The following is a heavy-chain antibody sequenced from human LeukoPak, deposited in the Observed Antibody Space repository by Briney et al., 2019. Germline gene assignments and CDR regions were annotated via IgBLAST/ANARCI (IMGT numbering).Heavy chain of an antibody. CDR3: AKDRRGSGSYSRNDY. V-gene: IGHV3-53*01. CDR1: GFTVSRSY. CDR2: IYSGGTT. Sequence: PGRSLRLSCAASGFTVSRSYMIWARQAPGEGLEWVSVIYSGGTTYYADSVKGRFTISRDNSKNTLYLQMNSLRAEDTAVYYCAKDRRGSGSYSRNDYWGQGTLVTVSS. D-gene: IGHD3-10*01. J-gene: IGHJ4*02.